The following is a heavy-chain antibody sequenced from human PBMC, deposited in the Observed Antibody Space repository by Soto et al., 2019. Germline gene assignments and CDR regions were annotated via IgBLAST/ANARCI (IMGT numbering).Heavy chain of an antibody. V-gene: IGHV4-59*01. Sequence: NPSETLSLTCTVSGGSISSYYWSWIRQPPGKGLEWIGYTYYSGSTNYNPSLKSRVTISVDTSKNQFSLKLSSVTAADTAVYYCARLGYCSGGSCYRFSPWGQGTLVTSPQ. CDR1: GGSISSYY. D-gene: IGHD2-15*01. CDR2: TYYSGST. CDR3: ARLGYCSGGSCYRFSP. J-gene: IGHJ5*02.